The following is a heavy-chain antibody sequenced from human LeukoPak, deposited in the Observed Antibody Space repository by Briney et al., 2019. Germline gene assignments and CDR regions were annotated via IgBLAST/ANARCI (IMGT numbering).Heavy chain of an antibody. CDR1: GGSINSYY. J-gene: IGHJ6*02. CDR3: ARIEVDTPKIDPVRGYGLDV. V-gene: IGHV4-59*08. Sequence: PSETLSLTCSVSGGSINSYYWSWIWQPPGEGLEWIGFIYYSGRTKSNPSLKSRVTISVDTSKNQFSLTLSSVTGADTSIYYCARIEVDTPKIDPVRGYGLDVWGQGIPVSVSS. CDR2: IYYSGRT. D-gene: IGHD5-18*01.